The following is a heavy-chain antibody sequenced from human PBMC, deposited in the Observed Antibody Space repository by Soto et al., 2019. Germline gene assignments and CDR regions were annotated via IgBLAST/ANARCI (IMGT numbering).Heavy chain of an antibody. CDR3: ARQTTVTTMSEYFQH. V-gene: IGHV4-39*01. CDR2: IYYSGST. D-gene: IGHD4-17*01. Sequence: PSETLSLTCTVSGGSISSSSYYWGWIRPPPGKGLEWIGSIYYSGSTYYNPSLKSRVTISVDTSKNQFSLKLSSVTAADTAVYYCARQTTVTTMSEYFQHWGQGTLVTVSS. CDR1: GGSISSSSYY. J-gene: IGHJ1*01.